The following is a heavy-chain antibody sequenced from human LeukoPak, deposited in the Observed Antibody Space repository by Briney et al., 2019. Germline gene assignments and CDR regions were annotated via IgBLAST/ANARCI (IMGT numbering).Heavy chain of an antibody. CDR1: GFTFRNYG. J-gene: IGHJ4*02. V-gene: IGHV3-48*04. Sequence: PGRSLRLSCAASGFTFRNYGMNWVRQAPGKGLEWVSYISSSGSTIYYADSVKGRFTISRDNAKNSLYLQMNSLRAEDTAVYYCARGGGRSGSWTYFDYWGQGTLVTVSS. CDR3: ARGGGRSGSWTYFDY. CDR2: ISSSGSTI. D-gene: IGHD6-13*01.